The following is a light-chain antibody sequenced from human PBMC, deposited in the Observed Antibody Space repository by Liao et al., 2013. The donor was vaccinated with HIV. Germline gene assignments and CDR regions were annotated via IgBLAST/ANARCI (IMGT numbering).Light chain of an antibody. CDR1: SIGSKS. CDR3: QAWDSSTYV. J-gene: IGLJ1*01. CDR2: YDS. V-gene: IGLV3-21*01. Sequence: SYVLTQSPSVSVAPGKTATISCGGDSIGSKSVHWYQQRPGQAPVLVMSYDSDRPSGIPERFSGSNSGNTATLTISGTQAMDEADYYCQAWDSSTYVFGTGTKVTVL.